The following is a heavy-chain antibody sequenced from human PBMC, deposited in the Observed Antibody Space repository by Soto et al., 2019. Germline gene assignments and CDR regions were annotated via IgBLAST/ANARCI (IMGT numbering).Heavy chain of an antibody. D-gene: IGHD6-13*01. V-gene: IGHV4-39*02. CDR3: ARERVAAAGTRTGTFDYYYGMDV. Sequence: PSETLSLTCTVSGGSISSSSYYWGWIRQPPGKGLEWIGSIYYSGSTYYNPSLKSRVTISVDTSKNQFSLRLSSVTAADTAVYYCARERVAAAGTRTGTFDYYYGMDVWGQGTTVTVSS. CDR2: IYYSGST. J-gene: IGHJ6*02. CDR1: GGSISSSSYY.